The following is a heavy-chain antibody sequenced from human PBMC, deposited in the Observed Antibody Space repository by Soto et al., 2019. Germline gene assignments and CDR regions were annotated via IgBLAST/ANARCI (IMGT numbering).Heavy chain of an antibody. CDR2: IIPIFGTA. Sequence: AVQLSCKASGSTFSSYAISWVRQAPGQGLEWMGGIIPIFGTANYAQKFQGRVTITADESTSTAYMELSSLRSEDTAVYYCARGNGVRTIAAPAADYYRGMDVW. V-gene: IGHV1-69*01. CDR1: GSTFSSYA. D-gene: IGHD6-13*01. J-gene: IGHJ6*01. CDR3: ARGNGVRTIAAPAADYYRGMDV.